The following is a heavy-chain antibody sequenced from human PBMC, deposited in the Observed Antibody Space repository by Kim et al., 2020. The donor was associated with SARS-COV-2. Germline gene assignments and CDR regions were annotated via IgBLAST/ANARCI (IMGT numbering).Heavy chain of an antibody. J-gene: IGHJ4*02. D-gene: IGHD2-21*02. V-gene: IGHV4-34*04. Sequence: NPSLKSRATISVDTSKNQFSLKLSSVTAADTAVYYCASEGYGGNSGCDYWGQGTLVTVSS. CDR3: ASEGYGGNSGCDY.